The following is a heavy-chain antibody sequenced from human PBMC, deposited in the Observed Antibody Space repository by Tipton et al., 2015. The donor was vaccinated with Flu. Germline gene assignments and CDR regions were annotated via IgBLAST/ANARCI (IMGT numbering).Heavy chain of an antibody. CDR1: GFTFSSYS. Sequence: SLRLSCAASGFTFSSYSMNWVRQAPGKGLEWVSYIRSGGSEIYYADSVRGRFTISRDNAKNSLYLQMNSLRAEDTAVYYCARRPSGCAWYFDLWGRGSLLTVYS. D-gene: IGHD3-10*01. CDR2: IRSGGSEI. V-gene: IGHV3-48*03. CDR3: ARRPSGCAWYFDL. J-gene: IGHJ2*01.